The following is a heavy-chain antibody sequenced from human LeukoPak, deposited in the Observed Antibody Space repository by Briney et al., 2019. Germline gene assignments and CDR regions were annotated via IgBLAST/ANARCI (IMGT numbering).Heavy chain of an antibody. Sequence: GGSLRLSCAASGFTVSSNYMSWVRQAPGKGLEGVSVIYSGGSTYYADSVKGRFTISRDNSKNTLYLQMNSLRAEDTAVYYCARVLSLLRCADYWGQGTLVTVSS. CDR1: GFTVSSNY. CDR2: IYSGGST. D-gene: IGHD4-17*01. CDR3: ARVLSLLRCADY. J-gene: IGHJ4*02. V-gene: IGHV3-53*01.